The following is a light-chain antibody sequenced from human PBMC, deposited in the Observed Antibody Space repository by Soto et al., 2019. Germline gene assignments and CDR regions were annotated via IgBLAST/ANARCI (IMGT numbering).Light chain of an antibody. CDR1: QYINTR. CDR3: HQRQSWPRT. J-gene: IGKJ1*01. CDR2: QTS. V-gene: IGKV3-11*01. Sequence: EIVLTQSPATLSSFPGDRVTLSCRASQYINTRLAWYQHRPGQAPRLLIYQTSLRAAGIPARFSASGSGTDFTLTFSDVQPEDFALYYCHQRQSWPRTFGQGTKVDI.